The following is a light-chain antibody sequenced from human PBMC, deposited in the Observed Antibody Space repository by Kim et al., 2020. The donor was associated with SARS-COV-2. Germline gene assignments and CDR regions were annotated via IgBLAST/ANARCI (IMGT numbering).Light chain of an antibody. Sequence: GQSVTISCTGTSSDVGSYNRVSWYQQPPGTAPKLMIYEVSNRPSGVPDRFSGSKSGNTASLTISGLQAEDEADYYCSSYRSGSTYVFGTGTQLTVL. CDR2: EVS. CDR1: SSDVGSYNR. J-gene: IGLJ1*01. CDR3: SSYRSGSTYV. V-gene: IGLV2-18*02.